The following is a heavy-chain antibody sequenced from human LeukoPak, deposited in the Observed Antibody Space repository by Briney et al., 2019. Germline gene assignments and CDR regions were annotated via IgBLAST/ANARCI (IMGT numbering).Heavy chain of an antibody. CDR2: VYYSGST. Sequence: SETLSLTCTVSSGSISNYYWNWIRQPPGKGLEWIGYVYYSGSTNYNPSLESRVTISLDTSKNQFSLKLTSVTAADTAVYYCARTRVPAAPNFDYWGQGTLVTVSS. J-gene: IGHJ4*02. CDR3: ARTRVPAAPNFDY. V-gene: IGHV4-59*01. D-gene: IGHD2-2*01. CDR1: SGSISNYY.